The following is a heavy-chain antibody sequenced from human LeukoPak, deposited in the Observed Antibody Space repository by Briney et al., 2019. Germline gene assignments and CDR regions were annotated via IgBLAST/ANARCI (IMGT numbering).Heavy chain of an antibody. CDR1: GDSIRSGDNY. D-gene: IGHD3-22*01. CDR3: ARGSYYYDSTGHYFDY. CDR2: IYYTGST. Sequence: SETLSLTCSVSGDSIRSGDNYWSWVRQPPGKDLEWIGYIYYTGSTSYNPSLQSRVIMSVDTSKNQFSLKLTSMTVTDTAVYFCARGSYYYDSTGHYFDYWGPGTLVTVSS. J-gene: IGHJ4*02. V-gene: IGHV4-30-4*01.